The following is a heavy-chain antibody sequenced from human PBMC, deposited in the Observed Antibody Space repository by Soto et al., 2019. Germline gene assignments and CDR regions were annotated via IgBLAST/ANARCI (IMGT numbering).Heavy chain of an antibody. CDR2: IIPIFGTA. V-gene: IGHV1-69*13. J-gene: IGHJ6*02. CDR3: ARAKRPVAGNFYYYGMDV. D-gene: IGHD6-19*01. CDR1: GGTFSSYA. Sequence: SVKVSCKASGGTFSSYAISWVRQTPGQGLEWMGGIIPIFGTANYAQKFQGRVTITADESTSTAYMELSSLRSEDTAVYYCARAKRPVAGNFYYYGMDVWGQGTTVTVSS.